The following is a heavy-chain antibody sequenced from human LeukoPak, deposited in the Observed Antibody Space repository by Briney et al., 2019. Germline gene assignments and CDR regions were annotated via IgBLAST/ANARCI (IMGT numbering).Heavy chain of an antibody. J-gene: IGHJ4*02. CDR1: GFTFSNYD. Sequence: PGGSLRLSCAVSGFTFSNYDMHWVRQATGKGLEWVSAVGATGDTYYAGSVKGRFTISRENAKNSLYLQMNSLRAGDTAVYYCARGVPPMGTIDDWGQGTLVTVSS. CDR2: VGATGDT. V-gene: IGHV3-13*01. CDR3: ARGVPPMGTIDD. D-gene: IGHD3-10*01.